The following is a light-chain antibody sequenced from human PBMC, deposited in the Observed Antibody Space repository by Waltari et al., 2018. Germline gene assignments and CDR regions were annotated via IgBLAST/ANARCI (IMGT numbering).Light chain of an antibody. Sequence: EIVLTQSPGTLSLPPGERATLPCRARQSVSSSYLGWYQQKPGQAPRVLIHGASNRATGITDRVSGSGSGTDFTLTISRMEPGDFAVYYCQQDGSSPWSVGQGAKVEIK. CDR2: GAS. J-gene: IGKJ1*01. CDR1: QSVSSSY. CDR3: QQDGSSPWS. V-gene: IGKV3-20*01.